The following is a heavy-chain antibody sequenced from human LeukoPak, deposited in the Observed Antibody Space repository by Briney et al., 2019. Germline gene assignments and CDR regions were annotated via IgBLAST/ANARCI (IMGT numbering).Heavy chain of an antibody. CDR3: ARRSGYYSWYFDY. CDR2: IYYSGST. V-gene: IGHV4-31*11. D-gene: IGHD3-22*01. CDR1: GGSFSGYY. J-gene: IGHJ4*02. Sequence: SETLSLTCAVYGGSFSGYYWSWIRQHPGKGLEWIGYIYYSGSTYYNPSLKSRVTISVDTSKNQFSLKLSSVTAADTAVYYCARRSGYYSWYFDYWGQGTLVTVSS.